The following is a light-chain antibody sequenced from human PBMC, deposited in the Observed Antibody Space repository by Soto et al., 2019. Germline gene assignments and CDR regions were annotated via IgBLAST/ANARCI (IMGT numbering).Light chain of an antibody. CDR1: QSVSSY. J-gene: IGKJ5*01. CDR2: DAS. Sequence: EIVLTQSPATLSLSPGERATLSCRASQSVSSYLAWYQQKPGQAPRLLIYDASNRATGIPARFSGSGSGTDFTLTISSLEPEDFAVYSCQQYGFSPISFGQGTRLELK. V-gene: IGKV3-11*01. CDR3: QQYGFSPIS.